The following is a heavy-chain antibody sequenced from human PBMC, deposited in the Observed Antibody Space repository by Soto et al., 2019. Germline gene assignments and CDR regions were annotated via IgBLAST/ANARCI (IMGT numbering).Heavy chain of an antibody. Sequence: ASVKVSCKASGYSFTNNDVSWVRQATGQGLEWMGWMNPGSGDTGYAQKFQGRVTMTRDISIATAYMELSSLRSDDTAVYYCARDFMARGRDSNWFDPWGQGTVVTVSS. D-gene: IGHD3-10*01. CDR2: MNPGSGDT. V-gene: IGHV1-8*01. CDR1: GYSFTNND. CDR3: ARDFMARGRDSNWFDP. J-gene: IGHJ5*02.